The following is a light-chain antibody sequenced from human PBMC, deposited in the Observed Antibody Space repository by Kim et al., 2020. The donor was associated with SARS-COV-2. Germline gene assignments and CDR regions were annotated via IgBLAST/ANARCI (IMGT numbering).Light chain of an antibody. CDR3: GTWDSSLSAEVV. CDR1: SSNIGNTY. J-gene: IGLJ2*01. V-gene: IGLV1-51*01. Sequence: QSVLTQTPSVSAAPGQKVTISCSGSSSNIGNTYVSWYQQLPGTAPKLLIYDNNKRPSGIPDRFSGSKSGTSATLGITGLQTGDEADYYCGTWDSSLSAEVVFGGGTKLTVL. CDR2: DNN.